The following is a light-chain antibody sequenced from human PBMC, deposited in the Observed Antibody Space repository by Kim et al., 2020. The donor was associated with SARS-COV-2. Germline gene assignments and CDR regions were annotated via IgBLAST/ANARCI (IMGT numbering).Light chain of an antibody. Sequence: SSELTQDPAVSVALGQTVRISCQGDSFRTNYASWYQHKAGQAPRLVIYEENNRPSGIPDRFSGSSAGNTASLTITGAQVEDEADYYCISRESPNKKYVLGTGTKVTVL. V-gene: IGLV3-19*01. J-gene: IGLJ1*01. CDR3: ISRESPNKKYV. CDR2: EEN. CDR1: SFRTNY.